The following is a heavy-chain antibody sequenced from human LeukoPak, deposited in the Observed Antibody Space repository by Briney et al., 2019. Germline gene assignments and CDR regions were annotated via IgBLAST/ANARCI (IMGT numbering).Heavy chain of an antibody. D-gene: IGHD5-12*01. Sequence: GESLKISCKGSGYSFTSYWIGWVRQMPGKGLEWMGIIYPGDSDTRYSPSFQGQVTISADKSISTAYLQWSSLKASDTAMYHCARQRYSGYDRSGFDYWGQGTLVTVSS. V-gene: IGHV5-51*01. J-gene: IGHJ4*02. CDR1: GYSFTSYW. CDR2: IYPGDSDT. CDR3: ARQRYSGYDRSGFDY.